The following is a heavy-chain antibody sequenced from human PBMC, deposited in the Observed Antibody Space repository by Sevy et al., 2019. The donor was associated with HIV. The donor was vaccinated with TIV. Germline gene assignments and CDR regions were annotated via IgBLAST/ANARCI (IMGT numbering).Heavy chain of an antibody. D-gene: IGHD6-13*01. J-gene: IGHJ6*03. Sequence: SETLSLTCTVSGGSISGYYWSWIRQPAGKGLEWIGRVYASSSTNYNPSLRSRVTTSVDTSRNQFSLNLQSVTAADTAVYYCAREDFGSSWLYYYIDVWGKGTPVTVSS. V-gene: IGHV4-4*07. CDR2: VYASSST. CDR1: GGSISGYY. CDR3: AREDFGSSWLYYYIDV.